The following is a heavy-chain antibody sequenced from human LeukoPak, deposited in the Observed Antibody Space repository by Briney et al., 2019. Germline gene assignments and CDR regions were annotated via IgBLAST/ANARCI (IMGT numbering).Heavy chain of an antibody. D-gene: IGHD4-17*01. CDR2: IYHSGST. CDR1: GGSISTTNW. J-gene: IGHJ4*02. CDR3: ARGLNRNDYGDYGY. Sequence: SETLSLTCAVSGGSISTTNWWSWVRQPPGKGLEWIGEIYHSGSTIYNPSLKSRVTISLDKSKSQFSLNLSSVTAADTAVYYCARGLNRNDYGDYGYWGQGTLVTVSS. V-gene: IGHV4-4*02.